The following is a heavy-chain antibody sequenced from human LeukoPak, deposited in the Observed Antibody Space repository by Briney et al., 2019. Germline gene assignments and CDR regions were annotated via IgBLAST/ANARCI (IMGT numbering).Heavy chain of an antibody. CDR1: GYSFTSYW. Sequence: GESLKISCKGSGYSFTSYWIGWVRQMPGKGLEWMGIIYPGDSDTRYSPSFQGQVTISADKSISTAYLQWSSLKASDTAMYYCARLSYYDSSGYYDRAFDIWGQGTTVTVSS. V-gene: IGHV5-51*01. CDR3: ARLSYYDSSGYYDRAFDI. D-gene: IGHD3-22*01. CDR2: IYPGDSDT. J-gene: IGHJ3*02.